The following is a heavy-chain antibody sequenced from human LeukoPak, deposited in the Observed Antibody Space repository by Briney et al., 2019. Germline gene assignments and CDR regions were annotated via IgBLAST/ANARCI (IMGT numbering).Heavy chain of an antibody. D-gene: IGHD3-22*01. CDR3: AKDRSHYYDSSGYYYSSGEYFPH. V-gene: IGHV3-23*01. Sequence: GGSLRLSCAASGFTFSSYAMSWVRQAPGKGLEWVSAISGSGGSTYYADSVKGRFTISRDNSKNTLYLQMNSLRAEDTAVYYCAKDRSHYYDSSGYYYSSGEYFPHWGQGTLVTVSS. CDR2: ISGSGGST. J-gene: IGHJ1*01. CDR1: GFTFSSYA.